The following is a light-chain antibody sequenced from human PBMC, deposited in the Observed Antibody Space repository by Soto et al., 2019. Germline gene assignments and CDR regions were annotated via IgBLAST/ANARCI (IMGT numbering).Light chain of an antibody. J-gene: IGLJ3*02. CDR2: DVY. V-gene: IGLV2-8*01. CDR1: SSDVGGYNY. CDR3: SSYAGSSTWV. Sequence: QSAPTQPPSASGSPGQSATISYTGTSSDVGGYNYVSWYQQYPGKAPKLMIYDVYKRPSGVPDRFSGSKSGNTASLTVSGLQPEDEADYYCSSYAGSSTWVFGGGTKLTVL.